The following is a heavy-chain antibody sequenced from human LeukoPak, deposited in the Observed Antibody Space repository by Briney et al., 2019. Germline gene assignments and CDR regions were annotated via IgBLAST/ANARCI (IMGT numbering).Heavy chain of an antibody. Sequence: PGGSLRLSCAASGFTFSDYYMSWIRQAPGEGLEWVSYISSSGSTIYYADSVKGRFTISRDNAKNSLYLQMNSLRAEDTAVYYCARDREDIVVVPAADSHYYYYYYMDVWGKGTTVTISS. J-gene: IGHJ6*03. V-gene: IGHV3-11*04. CDR1: GFTFSDYY. D-gene: IGHD2-2*01. CDR2: ISSSGSTI. CDR3: ARDREDIVVVPAADSHYYYYYYMDV.